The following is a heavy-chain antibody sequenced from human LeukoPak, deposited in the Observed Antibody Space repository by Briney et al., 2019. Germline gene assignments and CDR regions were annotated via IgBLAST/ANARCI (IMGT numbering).Heavy chain of an antibody. Sequence: SETLSLTCTVSTYSISSGYYWGWIRRPPGKGLEWIGSIYHSGSSYYNPSLKSRVTISVDTSKNQFSLKLSSVTAADTAVYYCARVPTTYAGRPQAVDYWGQGTLVTVSS. CDR1: TYSISSGYY. CDR3: ARVPTTYAGRPQAVDY. J-gene: IGHJ4*02. CDR2: IYHSGSS. V-gene: IGHV4-38-2*02. D-gene: IGHD1-26*01.